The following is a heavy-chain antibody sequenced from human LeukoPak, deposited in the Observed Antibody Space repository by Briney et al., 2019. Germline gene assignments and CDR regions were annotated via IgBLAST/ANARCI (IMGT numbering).Heavy chain of an antibody. CDR3: ATTEGGLTHFFDY. J-gene: IGHJ4*02. V-gene: IGHV1-24*01. D-gene: IGHD3-16*01. CDR2: FDPEDGET. Sequence: ASVKVSCTVSGYTLTELSMHWVRQAPGKGLEWMGGFDPEDGETIYAQKFQGRVTMTEDTSTDTAYMELSSLRSEDTAVYYCATTEGGLTHFFDYWGQGTLVTVSS. CDR1: GYTLTELS.